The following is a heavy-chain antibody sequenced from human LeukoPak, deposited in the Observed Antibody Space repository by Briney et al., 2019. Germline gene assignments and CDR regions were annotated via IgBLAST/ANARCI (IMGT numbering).Heavy chain of an antibody. CDR3: ARGGSATYWCDY. Sequence: GGSLRLSCAASGFTFSNYWMSWVRQAPGKGLEWVANIKQDGSEKYYVDSVKGRFTISRDNAKNSLYLQMNSLRAEDTAVYYCARGGSATYWCDYWGQGTLVTVSS. CDR2: IKQDGSEK. CDR1: GFTFSNYW. D-gene: IGHD3-10*01. V-gene: IGHV3-7*04. J-gene: IGHJ4*02.